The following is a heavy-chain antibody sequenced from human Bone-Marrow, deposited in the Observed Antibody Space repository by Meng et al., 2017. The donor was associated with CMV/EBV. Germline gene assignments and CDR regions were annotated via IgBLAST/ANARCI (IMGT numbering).Heavy chain of an antibody. J-gene: IGHJ4*02. CDR2: ISSSSSYI. CDR3: IAAAVVSFVPTH. Sequence: GESLKISCAASGFTFSSYGMHWVRQAPGKGLEWVSSISSSSSYIYYADSVKGRFTISRDNAKNSLYLQMNSLRAEDTAVYYCIAAAVVSFVPTHWGQGTLVTVSS. D-gene: IGHD6-13*01. CDR1: GFTFSSYG. V-gene: IGHV3-21*01.